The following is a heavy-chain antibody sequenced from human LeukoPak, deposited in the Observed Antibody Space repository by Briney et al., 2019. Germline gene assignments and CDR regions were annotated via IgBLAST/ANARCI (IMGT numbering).Heavy chain of an antibody. V-gene: IGHV4-59*01. J-gene: IGHJ4*02. Sequence: PSETLSLTCTVSGGSISSYYWSWIRQPPGKGLEWIGYIYYSGSTNYNPSLKSRVTISVDTSKNQFSLKLSSVTAADTAVYYCAREGGVLFYGDSTYYFDYWGQGTLVTVSS. CDR2: IYYSGST. CDR3: AREGGVLFYGDSTYYFDY. D-gene: IGHD4-17*01. CDR1: GGSISSYY.